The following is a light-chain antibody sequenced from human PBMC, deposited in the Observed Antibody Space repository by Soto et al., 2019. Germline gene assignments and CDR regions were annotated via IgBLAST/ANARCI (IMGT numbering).Light chain of an antibody. V-gene: IGKV1-27*01. CDR2: AAS. Sequence: DVPMTQSPSSLSASVGDRVTLTCRASQGISSYLAWYQQKPGKVPSLLLSAASTLQSWVPSRFSGSVSGTDFTLTITSLQPQDVATYSCQKYDRAPLTFGGGTKVEIK. CDR3: QKYDRAPLT. J-gene: IGKJ4*01. CDR1: QGISSY.